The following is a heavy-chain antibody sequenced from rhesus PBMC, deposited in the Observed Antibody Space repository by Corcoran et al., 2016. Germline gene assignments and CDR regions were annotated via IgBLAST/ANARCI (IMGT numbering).Heavy chain of an antibody. D-gene: IGHD3-28*01. V-gene: IGHV3S5*01. CDR2: ISNVGGST. CDR1: GFTFSSYG. Sequence: EVQLVESGGGLVQPGGSLRLSCAASGFTFSSYGMSWVRQAPGKGLEWVSYISNVGGSTYSADSVKGRFTISRDDSKNTLSLQMNSLRAEDTAVYYCAKIPSSANYYDSGYYTVDYWDQGVLVTVSS. J-gene: IGHJ4*01. CDR3: AKIPSSANYYDSGYYTVDY.